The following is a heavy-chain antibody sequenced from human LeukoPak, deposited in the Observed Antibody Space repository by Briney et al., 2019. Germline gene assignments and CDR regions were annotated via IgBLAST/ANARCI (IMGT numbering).Heavy chain of an antibody. Sequence: PSETLSLTCTVSGGSISSCYWSWIRQPPGKGLEWIGYIYYSGSTNYNPSLKSRVTISVDTSKNQFSLKLSSVTAADTAVYYCARLPHDYGDYNYGMDVWGQGTTVTVSS. CDR2: IYYSGST. V-gene: IGHV4-59*08. D-gene: IGHD4-17*01. CDR3: ARLPHDYGDYNYGMDV. CDR1: GGSISSCY. J-gene: IGHJ6*02.